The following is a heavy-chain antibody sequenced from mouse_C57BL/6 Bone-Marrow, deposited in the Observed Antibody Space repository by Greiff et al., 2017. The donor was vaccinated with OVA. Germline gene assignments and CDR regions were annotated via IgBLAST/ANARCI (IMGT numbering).Heavy chain of an antibody. J-gene: IGHJ2*01. D-gene: IGHD2-1*01. CDR3: AKRTTNCDY. CDR1: GYTFTSYG. CDR2: IYPRSGNT. Sequence: VQLQQSGAELARPGASVKLSCKASGYTFTSYGISWVKQRTGQGLEGIGEIYPRSGNTYYNEKFKGKATLTADKSSSTAYMSLRSQTSEDSAVYFCAKRTTNCDYWGQGTTLTVSS. V-gene: IGHV1-81*01.